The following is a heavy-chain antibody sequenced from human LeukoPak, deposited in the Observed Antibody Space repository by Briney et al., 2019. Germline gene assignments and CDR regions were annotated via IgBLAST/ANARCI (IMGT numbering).Heavy chain of an antibody. Sequence: SETLSPTCTASGYSISSGYYWGWIRQHPGKGLEWIGYIYYSGSTYYNPSLKSRVIISVDTSKNQFSLKLSSVTAADTAVYYCARDNYYDSSGYLDYWGQGTLVTVSS. D-gene: IGHD3-22*01. CDR3: ARDNYYDSSGYLDY. J-gene: IGHJ4*02. V-gene: IGHV4-31*03. CDR1: GYSISSGYY. CDR2: IYYSGST.